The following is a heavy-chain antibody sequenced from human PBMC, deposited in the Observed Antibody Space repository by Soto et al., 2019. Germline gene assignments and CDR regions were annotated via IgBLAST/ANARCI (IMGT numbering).Heavy chain of an antibody. D-gene: IGHD3-3*01. J-gene: IGHJ6*04. Sequence: GASVKVSWKVSGYTLTELSMHWVRQAPGKGLEWMGGFGPEDGETIYAQKFQGRVNMTEDTSTDTAYMELSSLRSEDTAVYYCAAGTSFGVVRYYYDMDVWGKGTTVTVSS. V-gene: IGHV1-24*01. CDR3: AAGTSFGVVRYYYDMDV. CDR2: FGPEDGET. CDR1: GYTLTELS.